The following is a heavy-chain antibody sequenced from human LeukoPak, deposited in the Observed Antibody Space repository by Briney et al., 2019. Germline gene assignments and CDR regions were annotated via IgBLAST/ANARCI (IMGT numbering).Heavy chain of an antibody. CDR3: AKESVNGSGSYRFFDS. CDR2: TSATGGST. J-gene: IGHJ4*02. V-gene: IGHV3-23*01. D-gene: IGHD3-10*01. Sequence: GGSLRLSCAASGFTFGNYVMSWVRQAPGKGLEWVSTTSATGGSTLYADSVKGRFTISGDTSKNTLYLQMNILRVDDTGVYYCAKESVNGSGSYRFFDSWGQGTLVTVSP. CDR1: GFTFGNYV.